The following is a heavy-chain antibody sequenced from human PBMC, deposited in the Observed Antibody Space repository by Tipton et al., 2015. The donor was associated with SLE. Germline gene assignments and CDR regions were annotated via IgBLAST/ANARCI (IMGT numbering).Heavy chain of an antibody. CDR1: GFTFTSSA. Sequence: QLVQSGAEVKKPGTSVKVSCKTSGFTFTSSAVQWVRQARGQRLEWIGWIVVGSGNSNYAQKFQERVAITRDMSTNTSYMELSSLRPEDTAVYYCAAVVYSSSRYGGYYGRDVWGQGTTVTVSS. D-gene: IGHD6-13*01. J-gene: IGHJ6*02. V-gene: IGHV1-58*01. CDR3: AAVVYSSSRYGGYYGRDV. CDR2: IVVGSGNS.